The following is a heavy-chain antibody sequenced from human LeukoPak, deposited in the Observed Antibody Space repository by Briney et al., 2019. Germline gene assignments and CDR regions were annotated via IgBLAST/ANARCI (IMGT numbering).Heavy chain of an antibody. CDR2: INSGATSE. D-gene: IGHD2-8*02. Sequence: PGGSLRLSCTASGFIFSNFEMNWVRQAPGKGLRWVAYINSGATSEYYADSVKGRFTISRDNAKNSLYLQMNSLGVQDTAIYYCARVICTGGSCFQNDYWRQGTLVTVSS. J-gene: IGHJ4*02. CDR3: ARVICTGGSCFQNDY. CDR1: GFIFSNFE. V-gene: IGHV3-48*03.